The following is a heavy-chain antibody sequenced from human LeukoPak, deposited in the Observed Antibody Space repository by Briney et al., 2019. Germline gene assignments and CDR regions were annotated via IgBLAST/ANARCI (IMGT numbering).Heavy chain of an antibody. D-gene: IGHD2-15*01. V-gene: IGHV3-74*01. CDR2: INTQGTHT. CDR1: GITFSSYW. Sequence: GGSLRLSCAVSGITFSSYWMHWVRQDPGRGLLWVSRINTQGTHTNYADSVKGRFTISRDNAENTLYLQMSSLRADDTAVYYCVIDLGDYNDFWGQGTLVSVSS. J-gene: IGHJ4*02. CDR3: VIDLGDYNDF.